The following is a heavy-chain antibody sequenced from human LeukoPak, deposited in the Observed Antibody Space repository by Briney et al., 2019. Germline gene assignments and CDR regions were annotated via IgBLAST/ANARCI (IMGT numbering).Heavy chain of an antibody. D-gene: IGHD6-13*01. Sequence: GGSLRLSCAASGFTFISYAMHWVRQAPGKGLEWVAVVSYDGSNKYYADSVKGRFTISRDNSKNTLYLQMNSLRAEDTAVYYCARGGSSWLDYWGQGTLVTVSS. V-gene: IGHV3-30-3*01. J-gene: IGHJ4*02. CDR1: GFTFISYA. CDR2: VSYDGSNK. CDR3: ARGGSSWLDY.